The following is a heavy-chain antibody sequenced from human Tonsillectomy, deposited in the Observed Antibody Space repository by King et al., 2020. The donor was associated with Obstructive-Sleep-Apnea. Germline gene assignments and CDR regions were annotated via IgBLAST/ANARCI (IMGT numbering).Heavy chain of an antibody. CDR1: GGSISTYY. CDR3: AATYYYGSGTYPSDY. Sequence: VQLQESGPGLVKPSETLSLTCIVSGGSISTYYWSWIRPPPGKGLEWIGYFYYSGSTNYNPSLESRVTISVDTSKNQFSLKLSSVTAADTAVYYCAATYYYGSGTYPSDYWGQGTLVTVSS. CDR2: FYYSGST. V-gene: IGHV4-59*01. J-gene: IGHJ4*02. D-gene: IGHD3-10*01.